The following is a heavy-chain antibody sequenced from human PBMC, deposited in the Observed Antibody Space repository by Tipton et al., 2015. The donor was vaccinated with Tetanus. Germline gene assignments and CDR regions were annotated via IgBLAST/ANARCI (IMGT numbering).Heavy chain of an antibody. CDR3: TKVASSAGVYQCYHGLGV. V-gene: IGHV3-23*01. D-gene: IGHD6-19*01. CDR1: GFTFSSYA. CDR2: ISGSGGGT. Sequence: SLRLSCAASGFTFSSYAMSWVRQAPGKGLEWVSFISGSGGGTFYADSVKGRFTISRDNSKNTLYLQMNSLRAEDTAVYYCTKVASSAGVYQCYHGLGVWGQGTTVTVAS. J-gene: IGHJ6*02.